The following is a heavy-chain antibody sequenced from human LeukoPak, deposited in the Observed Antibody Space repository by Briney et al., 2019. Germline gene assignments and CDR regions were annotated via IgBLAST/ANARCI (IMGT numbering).Heavy chain of an antibody. Sequence: SETLSLTCTVSGGSISSGSYYWSWIRQPAGKGLEWIGRIYTSGSTNYNPSLKSRVTISVDTSKTPFSLKLSSVTAADTAVYYCAREAPAPYDSSGYYYEYWGQGTLVTVSS. CDR1: GGSISSGSYY. CDR3: AREAPAPYDSSGYYYEY. V-gene: IGHV4-61*02. D-gene: IGHD3-22*01. CDR2: IYTSGST. J-gene: IGHJ4*02.